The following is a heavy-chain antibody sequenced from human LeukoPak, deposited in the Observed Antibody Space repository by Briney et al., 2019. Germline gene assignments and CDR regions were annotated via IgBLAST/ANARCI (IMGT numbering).Heavy chain of an antibody. J-gene: IGHJ3*02. CDR2: IYHGGST. D-gene: IGHD3-22*01. V-gene: IGHV4-38-2*02. CDR3: ASEDADYYDSSGYYYRAFDI. Sequence: PSETLSLTCTVSGYSISSGYYWGWIRQPPGKGREWFGSIYHGGSTYYNPSLKSRVTISVDTSKNQFSLKLSSVTAADTAVYYCASEDADYYDSSGYYYRAFDIWGQGTMVTVSS. CDR1: GYSISSGYY.